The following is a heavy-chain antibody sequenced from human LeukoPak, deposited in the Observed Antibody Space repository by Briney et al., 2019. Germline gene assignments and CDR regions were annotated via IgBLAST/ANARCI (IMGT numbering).Heavy chain of an antibody. CDR3: AVEGYCSGGSCYTNWFDP. Sequence: PGGSLRLSCAASGFTVSSNYMSWVRQAPGKGLEWVSVIYSGGSAYYADSVKGRFTISRHNSKNTLYLQMNSLRDEDTAVYYCAVEGYCSGGSCYTNWFDPWGQGTLVTVSS. J-gene: IGHJ5*02. CDR2: IYSGGSA. CDR1: GFTVSSNY. D-gene: IGHD2-15*01. V-gene: IGHV3-53*01.